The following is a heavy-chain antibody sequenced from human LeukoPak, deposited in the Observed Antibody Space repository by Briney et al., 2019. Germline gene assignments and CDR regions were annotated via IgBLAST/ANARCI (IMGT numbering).Heavy chain of an antibody. J-gene: IGHJ4*02. Sequence: GGSLRLSCAASGFTFSSYAMSWVRQAPGKGLEWVGRIKSQSDGGTADYAAPVKGRFTISRDDSKNTLYLQVNSLKTEDTAMYYCTTSWYWGQGTLVTVSS. V-gene: IGHV3-15*01. CDR2: IKSQSDGGTA. CDR3: TTSWY. CDR1: GFTFSSYA.